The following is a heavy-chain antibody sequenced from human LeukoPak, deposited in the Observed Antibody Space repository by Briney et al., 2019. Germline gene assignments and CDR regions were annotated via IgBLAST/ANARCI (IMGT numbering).Heavy chain of an antibody. J-gene: IGHJ4*02. V-gene: IGHV5-51*01. CDR3: ARLGRYDVLTGPDY. CDR1: GSNFTNYW. Sequence: GGSLGISCQGSGSNFTNYWIGWVRQTPGKGLEWMGIIYPGESDPRYSPSFEGQVTISADKSINTAYLRWGSLKAADTAMYYCARLGRYDVLTGPDYWGQGTLVTVSS. D-gene: IGHD3-9*01. CDR2: IYPGESDP.